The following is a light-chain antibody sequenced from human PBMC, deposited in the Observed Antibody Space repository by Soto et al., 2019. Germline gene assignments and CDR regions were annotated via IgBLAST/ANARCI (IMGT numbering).Light chain of an antibody. V-gene: IGKV3-11*01. CDR1: QSVSNY. Sequence: EIVLTQSPATLSLSPGERDTLSCRASQSVSNYLACFQQKPGQAPRLLIYDASNRASGIPARFSGSGSGTDFTLTISSLDPEDFAVYYCQQRSNWPPVTFGGGTKVEIK. CDR3: QQRSNWPPVT. J-gene: IGKJ4*01. CDR2: DAS.